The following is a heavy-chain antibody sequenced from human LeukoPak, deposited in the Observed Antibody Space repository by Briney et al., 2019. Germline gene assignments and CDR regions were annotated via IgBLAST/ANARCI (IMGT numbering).Heavy chain of an antibody. CDR2: ISGSGGST. V-gene: IGHV3-23*01. D-gene: IGHD6-19*01. CDR1: GGSISSYY. J-gene: IGHJ4*02. Sequence: ETLSLTCTVSGGSISSYYWSWIRQPPVKGLEWVSAISGSGGSTYYADSVKGRFTISRDNSKNTLYLQMNSLRAEDTAVYYCATTPIGWYSASDYWGQGTLVTVSS. CDR3: ATTPIGWYSASDY.